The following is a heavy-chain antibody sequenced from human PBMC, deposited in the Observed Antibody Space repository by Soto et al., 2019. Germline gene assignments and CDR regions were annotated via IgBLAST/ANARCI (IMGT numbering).Heavy chain of an antibody. J-gene: IGHJ5*02. CDR3: ARDIAPIVVVPAAIRGNWFDP. CDR1: GFTFSSYG. CDR2: IWYDGSNK. V-gene: IGHV3-33*01. D-gene: IGHD2-2*02. Sequence: GGSLRLSCAASGFTFSSYGMHWVRQAPGKGLEWVAVIWYDGSNKYYADSVKGRLTISRDNSKNTLYLQMNSLRAEDTAVYYCARDIAPIVVVPAAIRGNWFDPWGQGTLVTVSS.